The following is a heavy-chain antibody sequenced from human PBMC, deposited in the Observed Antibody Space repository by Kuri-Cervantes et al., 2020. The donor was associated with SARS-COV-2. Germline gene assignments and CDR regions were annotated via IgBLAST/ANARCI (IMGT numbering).Heavy chain of an antibody. CDR2: VNHRGST. J-gene: IGHJ6*03. CDR1: GGSFSGYY. D-gene: IGHD4-17*01. V-gene: IGHV4-34*01. CDR3: ARAYGFLRYIYYMDV. Sequence: SQTLSLTCAVYGGSFSGYYWSWIRQPPGKGLEWIGEVNHRGSTNYNPSLKSRVTISVDTSSKQFSLHLSSVTAADTAVYYCARAYGFLRYIYYMDVWGRGITVTVSS.